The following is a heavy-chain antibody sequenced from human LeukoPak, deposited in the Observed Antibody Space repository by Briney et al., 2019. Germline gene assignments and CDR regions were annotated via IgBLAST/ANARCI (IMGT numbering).Heavy chain of an antibody. CDR2: ITHSGST. V-gene: IGHV4-34*01. Sequence: ASATLSLTCAVYGGSFSGYYWSWIRQPPGKGLEWIGEITHSGSTNDNPSLKSRVTISVDTSKNQFSLKLSSVTAADTAVYYCARGSNYYDSSGYDPHFDYWGQGTLVTVSS. D-gene: IGHD3-22*01. J-gene: IGHJ4*02. CDR1: GGSFSGYY. CDR3: ARGSNYYDSSGYDPHFDY.